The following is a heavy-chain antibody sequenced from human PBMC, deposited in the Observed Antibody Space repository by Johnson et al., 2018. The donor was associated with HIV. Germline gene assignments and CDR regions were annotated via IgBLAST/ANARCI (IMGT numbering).Heavy chain of an antibody. CDR3: ARESTPWDGDYVGYSFDL. CDR2: IDGNGGNK. Sequence: MQLVESGGGLVQPGGSLRLSCAASGFTFSSYAMSWVRQAPGKGLEWVCGIDGNGGNKRYADSVKGRFTISRDNAKKLLYIQMSGLTGEDTATYYCARESTPWDGDYVGYSFDLWGQGTTVTVTS. J-gene: IGHJ3*01. D-gene: IGHD4-17*01. V-gene: IGHV3-20*04. CDR1: GFTFSSYA.